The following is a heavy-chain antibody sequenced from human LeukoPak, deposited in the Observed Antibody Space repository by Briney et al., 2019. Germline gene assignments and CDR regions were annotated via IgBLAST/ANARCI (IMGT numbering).Heavy chain of an antibody. CDR2: IHPGDSDT. J-gene: IGHJ3*02. Sequence: GESLKISFQGSGXTFTAYCIGWVRQMPGKGLEWVEIIHPGDSDTRYSPSFQGRVTISADKSLTTAYLQWSSLKASDTAMYYCGRHQHSGSYGAFDIWGQGTTVTVSS. D-gene: IGHD1-26*01. CDR3: GRHQHSGSYGAFDI. V-gene: IGHV5-51*01. CDR1: GXTFTAYC.